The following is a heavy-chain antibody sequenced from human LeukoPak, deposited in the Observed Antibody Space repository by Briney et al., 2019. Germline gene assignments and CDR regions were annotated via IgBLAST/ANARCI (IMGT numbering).Heavy chain of an antibody. CDR3: ARDFLRGSGSYYFDY. CDR2: INPNSGGT. V-gene: IGHV1-2*04. CDR1: GYTFTGYY. Sequence: ASVKVSCKASGYTFTGYYMHWVRQPPAQGLEWMGLINPNSGGTNYAQKFQGWVTMTRDTSISTAYMELSRLRSDDTAVYYCARDFLRGSGSYYFDYWGQGTLVTVSS. D-gene: IGHD3-10*01. J-gene: IGHJ4*02.